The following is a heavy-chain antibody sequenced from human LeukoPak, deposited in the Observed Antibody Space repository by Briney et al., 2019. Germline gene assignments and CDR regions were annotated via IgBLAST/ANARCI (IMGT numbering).Heavy chain of an antibody. CDR2: ISGSTGNR. Sequence: ASVKVSCKASGYTFTSYGINWVRQAPGQGLEWMGWISGSTGNRKYEQKIQGRVTLTTATSTRTAYMELRSLRSDDTAVYYCARGTIGGNDYYYMDVWGKGTTVTVSS. CDR3: ARGTIGGNDYYYMDV. J-gene: IGHJ6*03. V-gene: IGHV1-18*01. CDR1: GYTFTSYG. D-gene: IGHD1-1*01.